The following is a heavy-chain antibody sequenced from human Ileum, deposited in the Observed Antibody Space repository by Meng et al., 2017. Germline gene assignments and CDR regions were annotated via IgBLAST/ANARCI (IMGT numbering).Heavy chain of an antibody. CDR1: RYTFTNYD. D-gene: IGHD1-26*01. CDR2: INTNTGNP. CDR3: ATSGGGFDY. Sequence: QLVPSGSELKKPGAPVKVSCKASRYTFTNYDINWVRQAPGQGLEWMGWINTNTGNPTYAQGFTGRFVFSLDTSVNTAHLQISTLTAEDTAVYYCATSGGGFDYWGQGALVTVSS. J-gene: IGHJ4*02. V-gene: IGHV7-4-1*02.